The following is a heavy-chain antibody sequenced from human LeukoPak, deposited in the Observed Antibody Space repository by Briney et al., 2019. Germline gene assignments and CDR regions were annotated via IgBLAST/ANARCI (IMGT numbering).Heavy chain of an antibody. CDR1: GFTFSTYE. J-gene: IGHJ6*04. V-gene: IGHV3-48*03. CDR3: ARGRQQLDV. Sequence: SGGSLRLSCAASGFTFSTYEMNWVRQAPGKGLEWVSYISSSGSTIYYADSVKGRFTISRDNAKNSLYLQMNSLRAEDTAVYYCARGRQQLDVWGKGTTVTVSS. CDR2: ISSSGSTI. D-gene: IGHD6-13*01.